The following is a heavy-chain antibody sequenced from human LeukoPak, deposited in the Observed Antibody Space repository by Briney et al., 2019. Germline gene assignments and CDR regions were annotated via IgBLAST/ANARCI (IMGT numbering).Heavy chain of an antibody. Sequence: SETLSLTCTVSGDSISSGGYYWTWIRQHPGKGLEWIGYISDSGTTYYSPSLTSRVTISVDTSKNQFSLKLTPVTAADTAVYYCARVRDGYDYEFDYWGQGTLVTVSS. V-gene: IGHV4-31*03. D-gene: IGHD5-12*01. CDR1: GDSISSGGYY. J-gene: IGHJ4*02. CDR3: ARVRDGYDYEFDY. CDR2: ISDSGTT.